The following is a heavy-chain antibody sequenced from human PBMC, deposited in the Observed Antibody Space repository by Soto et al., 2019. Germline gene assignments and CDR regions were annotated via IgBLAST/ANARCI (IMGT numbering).Heavy chain of an antibody. CDR1: GFTFGEYA. CDR2: IRSKSFGGTT. J-gene: IGHJ4*02. CDR3: TRRQYLDY. Sequence: PGGSLRLSCTASGFTFGEYAMSWFRRAPGKGLEWVGYIRSKSFGGTTEYAASVKGRFTISRDDSKSIAYLQMDSLETEDTAVYYCTRRQYLDYWGQGILVTVSS. V-gene: IGHV3-49*03.